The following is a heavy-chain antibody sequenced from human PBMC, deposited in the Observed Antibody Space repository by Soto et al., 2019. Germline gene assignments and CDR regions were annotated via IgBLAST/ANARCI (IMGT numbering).Heavy chain of an antibody. J-gene: IGHJ4*02. CDR2: INTGNGNT. Sequence: GASVKVSCQASGYTFTNYAMHWVRQAPGQRLEWMGWINTGNGNTKFSQKFQGRVTITRDTSASTAYMELSSLRSEDTAVYYCAREWFTYYFDYWGQGTLVTVSS. CDR3: AREWFTYYFDY. CDR1: GYTFTNYA. V-gene: IGHV1-3*04. D-gene: IGHD3-22*01.